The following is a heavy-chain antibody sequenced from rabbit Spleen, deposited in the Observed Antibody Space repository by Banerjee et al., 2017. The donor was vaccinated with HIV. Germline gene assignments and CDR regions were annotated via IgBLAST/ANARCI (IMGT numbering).Heavy chain of an antibody. CDR3: ARDLVGVIGWNFYL. J-gene: IGHJ4*01. V-gene: IGHV1S45*01. CDR2: INIVTGKS. CDR1: GFDFSSYG. Sequence: QEQLVESGGGLVQPGGSLKLSCKASGFDFSSYGVTWVRQAPGKGLEWIACINIVTGKSVYASWAKGRFTMSRTSSTTVTLRMTSLTAADTATYFCARDLVGVIGWNFYLWGQGTLVTVS. D-gene: IGHD1-1*01.